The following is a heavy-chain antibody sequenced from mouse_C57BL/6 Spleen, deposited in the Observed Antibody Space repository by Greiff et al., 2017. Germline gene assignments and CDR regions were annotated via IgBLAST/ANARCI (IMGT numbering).Heavy chain of an antibody. Sequence: VHVKQSGTVLARPGASVKMSCKTSGYTFTSYWMHWVKQRPGQGLEWIGAIYPGNSDTSYNQKFKGKDKLTAVTSASTAYMELSSLTNEDSAVYYCTYGNYEGYAIDYWGQGTSVTVSS. CDR2: IYPGNSDT. CDR1: GYTFTSYW. CDR3: TYGNYEGYAIDY. J-gene: IGHJ4*01. V-gene: IGHV1-5*01. D-gene: IGHD2-1*01.